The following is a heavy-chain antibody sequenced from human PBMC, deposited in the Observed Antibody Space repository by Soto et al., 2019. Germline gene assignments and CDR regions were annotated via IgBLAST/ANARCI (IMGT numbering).Heavy chain of an antibody. V-gene: IGHV3-30-3*01. CDR2: ISYDGSNK. CDR3: ARGDAIQLWTGTYYGMDV. CDR1: GFTFSSYA. D-gene: IGHD5-18*01. Sequence: QVQLVESGGGVVQPGRSLRLSCAASGFTFSSYAMHWVRQAPGKGLEWVAVISYDGSNKYYADSVKGRFTISRDNSKNTLYLQMNSLRAKDTAVYYCARGDAIQLWTGTYYGMDVWGQGTTVTVSS. J-gene: IGHJ6*02.